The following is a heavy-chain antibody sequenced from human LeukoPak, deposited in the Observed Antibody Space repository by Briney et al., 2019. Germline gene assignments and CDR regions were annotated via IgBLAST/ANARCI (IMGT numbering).Heavy chain of an antibody. D-gene: IGHD2-2*03. CDR3: ATALDIVVVPAAQGAFDI. CDR1: GYTLTKLS. V-gene: IGHV1-24*01. Sequence: ASVKVSCKVSGYTLTKLSMHWVRQAPGKGLEWMGGFDPEDGETIYAQKFQGRVTMTEDTSTDTAYMELSSLRSEDTAVYYCATALDIVVVPAAQGAFDIWGQGTMVTVSS. CDR2: FDPEDGET. J-gene: IGHJ3*02.